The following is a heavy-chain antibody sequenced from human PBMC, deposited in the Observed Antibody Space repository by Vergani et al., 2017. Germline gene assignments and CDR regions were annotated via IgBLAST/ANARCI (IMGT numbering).Heavy chain of an antibody. CDR3: AGEVGGIKWLPKADAFDP. J-gene: IGHJ5*02. V-gene: IGHV1-18*04. CDR1: GYTFTSYG. CDR2: ISAYNGNT. D-gene: IGHD5-12*01. Sequence: QVQLVQSGAEVKKPGASVKVSCKASGYTFTSYGISWVRQAPGQGLEWMGWISAYNGNTNYAQKLQGRVTMTTDTSTSTAYMELRSLRSDDTAVYYCAGEVGGIKWLPKADAFDPWGQGTLVTVSS.